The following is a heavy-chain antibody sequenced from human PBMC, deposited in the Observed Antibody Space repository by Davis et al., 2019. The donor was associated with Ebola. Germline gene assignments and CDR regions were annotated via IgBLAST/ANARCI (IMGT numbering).Heavy chain of an antibody. CDR3: ASNWNYVPH. V-gene: IGHV3-23*01. CDR1: GFTFSSYA. Sequence: GESLKISCAASGFTFSSYAMSWVRQAPGKGLEWVSAISGSGGSTYYADSVKGRFTISRHNSKNTLYLQMNSLRAEDTAVYYCASNWNYVPHWGQGTLVTVSS. CDR2: ISGSGGST. J-gene: IGHJ4*02. D-gene: IGHD1-7*01.